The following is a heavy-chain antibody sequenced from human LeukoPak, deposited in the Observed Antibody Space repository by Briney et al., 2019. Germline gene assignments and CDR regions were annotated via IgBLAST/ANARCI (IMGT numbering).Heavy chain of an antibody. V-gene: IGHV3-74*01. Sequence: GGSLRLSCATSGFTFSTFWMHWVRQAPGKGLVWVSRINHDGSSTNYADSVKGRFTISRDNAKNTLYLQMNSLRAEDTAVYYCARVGGVAATHYYYYMDVWGKGTTVTISS. D-gene: IGHD2-15*01. J-gene: IGHJ6*03. CDR1: GFTFSTFW. CDR2: INHDGSST. CDR3: ARVGGVAATHYYYYMDV.